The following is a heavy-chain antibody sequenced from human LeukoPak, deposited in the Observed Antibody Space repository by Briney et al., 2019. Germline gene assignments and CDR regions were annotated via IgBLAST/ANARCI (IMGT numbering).Heavy chain of an antibody. J-gene: IGHJ6*03. V-gene: IGHV3-66*01. CDR1: GFSVTTYY. CDR2: ISDSGRT. Sequence: PGGSLRLSCAGFGFSVTTYYMTWVRHAPGKGLESVSVISDSGRTYYADSVKGRFTISRDNAKNSLYLQMNSLRAEDTAVYYCARAPTYYYDSSGPILLAHYYMDVWGRGTTVTVSS. CDR3: ARAPTYYYDSSGPILLAHYYMDV. D-gene: IGHD3-22*01.